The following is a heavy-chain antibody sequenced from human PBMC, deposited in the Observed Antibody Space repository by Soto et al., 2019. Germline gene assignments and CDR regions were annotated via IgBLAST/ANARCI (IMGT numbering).Heavy chain of an antibody. CDR3: GKERRGSGWFVCDY. J-gene: IGHJ4*02. CDR2: MSGSSSTT. Sequence: GGSLRLSCATSGLTFSNYAMSWVRQAPGGGLEWVSSMSGSSSTTYYADSVRGRFTISRDRSKNTLYLQMSSLRAEDTALYYCGKERRGSGWFVCDYWGQGELVTVSS. CDR1: GLTFSNYA. V-gene: IGHV3-23*01. D-gene: IGHD6-19*01.